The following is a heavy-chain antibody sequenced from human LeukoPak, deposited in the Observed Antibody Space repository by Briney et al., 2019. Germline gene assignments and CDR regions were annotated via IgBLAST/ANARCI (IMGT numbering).Heavy chain of an antibody. Sequence: GASVTVSCKASGYTFTGYYMHWVRQAPGQGLEWMGWINPNSGGTNYAQKFQGRVTMTRDTSIRTAYMELSRLRSDDTAVYYCARIVLEGYCSGGSCSPMDVWGKGTTVTVSS. CDR1: GYTFTGYY. CDR3: ARIVLEGYCSGGSCSPMDV. J-gene: IGHJ6*03. V-gene: IGHV1-2*02. CDR2: INPNSGGT. D-gene: IGHD2-15*01.